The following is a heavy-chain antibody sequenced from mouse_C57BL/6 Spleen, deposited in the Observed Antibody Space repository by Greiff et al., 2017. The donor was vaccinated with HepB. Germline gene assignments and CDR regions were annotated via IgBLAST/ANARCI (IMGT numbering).Heavy chain of an antibody. D-gene: IGHD1-1*01. CDR2: INYDGSST. V-gene: IGHV5-16*01. J-gene: IGHJ2*01. CDR3: ARDYYGSSYYFDY. CDR1: GFTFSDYY. Sequence: EVKVVESEGGLVQPGSSMKLSCTASGFTFSDYYMAWVRQVPEKGLEWVANINYDGSSTYYLDSLKSRFIITRDNAKNILYLQMSSLKSEDTATYYGARDYYGSSYYFDYWGQGTTLTVSS.